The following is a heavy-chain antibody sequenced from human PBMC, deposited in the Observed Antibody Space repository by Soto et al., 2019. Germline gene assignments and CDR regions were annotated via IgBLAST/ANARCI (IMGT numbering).Heavy chain of an antibody. V-gene: IGHV3-23*01. CDR2: ISGSGGST. CDR1: GFTFSSYA. Sequence: GGSLRLSCAASGFTFSSYAMSWVRQAPGKGLEWVSAISGSGGSTYYADSVKGRFTISRDNSKNTLYLQMTSLGAEDTAVYYCAKDKVGVAAAGSLGYWGQETLVTVSS. J-gene: IGHJ4*02. CDR3: AKDKVGVAAAGSLGY. D-gene: IGHD6-13*01.